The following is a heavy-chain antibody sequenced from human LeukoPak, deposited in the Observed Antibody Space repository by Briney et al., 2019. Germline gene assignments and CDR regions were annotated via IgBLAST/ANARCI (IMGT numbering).Heavy chain of an antibody. CDR1: GGAFSSYA. Sequence: SVKVSCKAAGGAFSSYAFSWVRQAPGQGLEWMGGLIPMFRTPNYAQKFLGRVTITTDESTSTAYMELTSLGADDTAVYYCARDSTGTAWQLDYWGQGTLVTVSS. D-gene: IGHD1-1*01. J-gene: IGHJ4*02. CDR3: ARDSTGTAWQLDY. V-gene: IGHV1-69*05. CDR2: LIPMFRTP.